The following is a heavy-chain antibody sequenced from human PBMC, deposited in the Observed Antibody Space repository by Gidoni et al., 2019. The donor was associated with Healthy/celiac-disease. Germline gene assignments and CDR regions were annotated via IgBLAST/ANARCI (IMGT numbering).Heavy chain of an antibody. CDR2: IYYSGST. J-gene: IGHJ6*02. V-gene: IGHV4-61*01. D-gene: IGHD2-15*01. CDR3: ARDAVVVVAATYYYYGMDV. CDR1: GGSVSSGSYY. Sequence: QVQLQESGPGLVKPSETLSLTCTVSGGSVSSGSYYWSWIRQPPGKGLEWIGYIYYSGSTNYNPSLKSRVTISVDTSKNQFSLKLSSVTAADTAVYYCARDAVVVVAATYYYYGMDVWGQGTTVTVSS.